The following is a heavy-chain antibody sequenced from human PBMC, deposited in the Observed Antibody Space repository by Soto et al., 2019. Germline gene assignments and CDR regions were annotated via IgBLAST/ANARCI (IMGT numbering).Heavy chain of an antibody. Sequence: SETLSLTCAVSGYPISSGYYWGWIRQPPGKGLEWIGSIYHSGSMFYNPSLKSRATITVDTSKNQFSLKLSSVTAADTAVYYCARKGAYNSRSFYSYHYGIDVWGQGTTVTVSS. CDR1: GYPISSGYY. CDR3: ARKGAYNSRSFYSYHYGIDV. CDR2: IYHSGSM. D-gene: IGHD3-10*01. J-gene: IGHJ6*02. V-gene: IGHV4-38-2*01.